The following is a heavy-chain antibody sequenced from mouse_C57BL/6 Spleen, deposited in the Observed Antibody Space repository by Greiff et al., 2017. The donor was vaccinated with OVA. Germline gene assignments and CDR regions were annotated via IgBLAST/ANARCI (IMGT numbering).Heavy chain of an antibody. V-gene: IGHV14-1*01. CDR1: GFTIKDYY. J-gene: IGHJ1*03. D-gene: IGHD2-1*01. CDR3: AFYGNYGDWYFDD. Sequence: VQLQQSGAELVRPGASVKLSCTASGFTIKDYYMHWVKQRPEQGLEWIGSIDPEDGDTEYAPKFQGKATMTADTASNTSYLQLSSLTSEDTAVYYCAFYGNYGDWYFDDWGTRTTVTVSS. CDR2: IDPEDGDT.